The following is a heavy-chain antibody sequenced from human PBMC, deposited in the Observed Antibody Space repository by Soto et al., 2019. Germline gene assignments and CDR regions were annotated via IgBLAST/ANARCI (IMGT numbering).Heavy chain of an antibody. Sequence: GGSLRLSCAASGFTFSSYWMSWVRQAPGKGLEWVANIKQDGSEKYYVDSVKGRFTISRDNTKNSLYLQMNSLRAEDTAVYYCARDQRREWLRSPTVGFDYWGQGTLVTVSS. CDR3: ARDQRREWLRSPTVGFDY. J-gene: IGHJ4*02. CDR1: GFTFSSYW. CDR2: IKQDGSEK. D-gene: IGHD5-12*01. V-gene: IGHV3-7*01.